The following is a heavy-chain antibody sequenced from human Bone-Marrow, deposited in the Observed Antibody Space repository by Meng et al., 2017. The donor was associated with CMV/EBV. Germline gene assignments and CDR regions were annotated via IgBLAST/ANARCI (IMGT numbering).Heavy chain of an antibody. CDR3: AGGGGRRRDAFDN. Sequence: SETLSLTCTVPGGSISSYYWSWIRQPPGKGLEWIGYIYYSGSTNYNPSLKSGVTMSVDTSKNQFSLKLSSVTAADTAVYYCAGGGGRRRDAFDNWGQWTMVTVAS. CDR2: IYYSGST. CDR1: GGSISSYY. J-gene: IGHJ3*02. D-gene: IGHD3-16*01. V-gene: IGHV4-59*01.